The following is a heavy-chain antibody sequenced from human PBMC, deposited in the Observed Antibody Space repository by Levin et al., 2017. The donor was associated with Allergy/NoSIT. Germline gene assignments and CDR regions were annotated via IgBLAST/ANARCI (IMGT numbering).Heavy chain of an antibody. D-gene: IGHD6-13*01. J-gene: IGHJ4*02. V-gene: IGHV4-4*02. CDR1: GGSISSSNW. CDR3: ARGVQLVPPAPYFDY. Sequence: SETLSLTCAVSGGSISSSNWWSWVRQPPGKGLEWLGEIYHSGSTNYNPSLKSRVTISVDKSKNQFSLKLSSVTAADTAVHYCARGVQLVPPAPYFDYWGQGTLVTVSS. CDR2: IYHSGST.